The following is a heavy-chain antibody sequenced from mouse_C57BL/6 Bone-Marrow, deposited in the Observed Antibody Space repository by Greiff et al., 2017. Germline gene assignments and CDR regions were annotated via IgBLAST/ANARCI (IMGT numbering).Heavy chain of an antibody. CDR1: GYSFTGYY. CDR3: SRYDGY. Sequence: EVQLLQSGPELVKPGASVKISCKASGYSFTGYYMNWVKQSPEKSLEWIGEINPSTGGTAYNNKFTAKATLTVDKASSTAYMQLKSLTSEDSAVDYCSRYDGYWGQGTLATVSA. CDR2: INPSTGGT. J-gene: IGHJ3*02. V-gene: IGHV1-42*01. D-gene: IGHD2-3*01.